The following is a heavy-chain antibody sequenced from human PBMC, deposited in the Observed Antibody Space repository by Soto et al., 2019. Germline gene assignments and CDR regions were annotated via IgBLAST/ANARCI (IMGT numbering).Heavy chain of an antibody. Sequence: LSLTCTVSGGSVSSGSYYWSWIRQPPGKGLEWIGYIYYSGSTNYNPSLKSRVTISVDTSKNQFSLKLSSVTAADTAVYYCASTNYDFWSGYYSAFDIWGQGTMVT. V-gene: IGHV4-61*01. D-gene: IGHD3-3*01. CDR1: GGSVSSGSYY. J-gene: IGHJ3*02. CDR3: ASTNYDFWSGYYSAFDI. CDR2: IYYSGST.